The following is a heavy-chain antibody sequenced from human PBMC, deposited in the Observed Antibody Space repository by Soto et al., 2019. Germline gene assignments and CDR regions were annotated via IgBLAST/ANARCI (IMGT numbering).Heavy chain of an antibody. D-gene: IGHD1-26*01. V-gene: IGHV4-39*01. CDR3: ARQGLPYRGSGYYDAMDV. J-gene: IGHJ6*02. CDR2: IYYSGST. CDR1: GGSISSSSYY. Sequence: SETLSLTCTVSGGSISSSSYYWGWIRQPPGKGLEWIGSIYYSGSTYYNPSLKSRVTISVDTSKNQFSLKLSSVTAIYYCARQGLPYRGSGYYDAMDVWGRGTTVTVSS.